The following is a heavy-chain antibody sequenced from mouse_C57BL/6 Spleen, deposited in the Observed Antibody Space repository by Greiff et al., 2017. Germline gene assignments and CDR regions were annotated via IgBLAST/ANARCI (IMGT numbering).Heavy chain of an antibody. CDR3: AREDYYGSSWGFAY. D-gene: IGHD1-1*01. J-gene: IGHJ3*01. Sequence: QVQLQQPGAELVKPGASVTLSCKASGYTFTSYWMHWVKQRPGQGLEWIGMIHPNSGSTNYNEKFKSKATLTVDKSSSTAYMQLSSLTSEDSAVYYCAREDYYGSSWGFAYWGQGTLVTVSA. CDR1: GYTFTSYW. CDR2: IHPNSGST. V-gene: IGHV1-64*01.